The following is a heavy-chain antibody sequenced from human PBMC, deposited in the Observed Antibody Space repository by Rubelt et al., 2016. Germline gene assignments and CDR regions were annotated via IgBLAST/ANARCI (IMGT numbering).Heavy chain of an antibody. Sequence: QVQLVESGGGVVQPGRSLRLSCAASGFTFSSYGMHWVRQAPGKGLEWVAVIWYDGSNKYYADSVKGRFTISRDNSKNTLYLQMNSLRAEDTAVYYCAKDRLAVAGTYAEYFQHWGQGTLVTVSS. CDR2: IWYDGSNK. J-gene: IGHJ1*01. V-gene: IGHV3-33*06. CDR1: GFTFSSYG. D-gene: IGHD6-19*01. CDR3: AKDRLAVAGTYAEYFQH.